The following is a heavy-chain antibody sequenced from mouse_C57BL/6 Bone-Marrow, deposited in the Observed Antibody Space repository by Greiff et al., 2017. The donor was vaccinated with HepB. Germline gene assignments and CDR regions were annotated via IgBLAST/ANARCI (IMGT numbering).Heavy chain of an antibody. V-gene: IGHV1-15*01. J-gene: IGHJ1*03. D-gene: IGHD2-4*01. CDR2: IDPETGGT. CDR1: GYTFTDYE. CDR3: TGGVYYDYWYFDV. Sequence: QVQLQQSGAELVRPGASVTLSCKASGYTFTDYEMHWVKQTPVHGLEWIGAIDPETGGTAYNQKFKGKAILTADKSSSTAYMELRSLTSEDSAVYYCTGGVYYDYWYFDVWGTGTTVTVSS.